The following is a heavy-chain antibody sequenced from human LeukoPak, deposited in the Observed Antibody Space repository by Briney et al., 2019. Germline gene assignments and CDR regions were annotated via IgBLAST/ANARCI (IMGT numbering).Heavy chain of an antibody. V-gene: IGHV3-30*02. CDR1: GFTFSSYG. J-gene: IGHJ4*02. CDR2: IRYDGSNK. CDR3: AKVTRGSGDYYDSSGSFDY. Sequence: GGSLRLSCAASGFTFSSYGMHWVRQAPGEGLEWVAFIRYDGSNKYYADSVKGRFTISRDNSKNTLYLQMNSLRAEDTAVYYCAKVTRGSGDYYDSSGSFDYWGQGTLVTVSS. D-gene: IGHD3-22*01.